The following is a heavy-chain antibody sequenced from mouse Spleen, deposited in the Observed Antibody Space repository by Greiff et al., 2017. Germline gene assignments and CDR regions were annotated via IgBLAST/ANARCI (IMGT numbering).Heavy chain of an antibody. Sequence: EVHLVESGGGLVKLGGSLKLSCAASGFTFSSYAMSWVRQTPEKRLEWVATISSGGGNTYYPDSVKGRFTISRDNAKNTLYLQMSSLKSEDTAMYYCARQNYGSRGYFDVWGAGTTVTVSS. CDR2: ISSGGGNT. D-gene: IGHD1-1*01. CDR3: ARQNYGSRGYFDV. CDR1: GFTFSSYA. V-gene: IGHV5-9-3*01. J-gene: IGHJ1*01.